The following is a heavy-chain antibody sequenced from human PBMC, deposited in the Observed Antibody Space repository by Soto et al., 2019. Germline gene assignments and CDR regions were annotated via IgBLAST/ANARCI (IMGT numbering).Heavy chain of an antibody. CDR1: GGYVRSDSVY. V-gene: IGHV4-61*01. CDR2: IYHSGST. Sequence: PFVTQSLTCTVSGGYVRSDSVYWSRNRQPPGKGLEWIAFIYHSGSTNYNPSLNSRVTISVDTSKNRFSLKLTSVTAADTAIYYCARESEDLTSNFDYWGQGTLVTGSS. CDR3: ARESEDLTSNFDY. J-gene: IGHJ4*02.